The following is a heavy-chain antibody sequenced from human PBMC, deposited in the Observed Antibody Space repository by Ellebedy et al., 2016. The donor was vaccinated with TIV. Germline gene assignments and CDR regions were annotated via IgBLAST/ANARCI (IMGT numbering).Heavy chain of an antibody. V-gene: IGHV1-18*01. CDR1: GGTFSSYA. D-gene: IGHD5/OR15-5a*01. CDR2: ISGYNGDT. J-gene: IGHJ5*02. Sequence: ASVKVSCKASGGTFSSYAISWVRQAPGQGLEWMGWISGYNGDTNYAEKFQGRVSMTIDTSTTTVYMELRSLRFDDTAVYYCTRGFYEKFDPWGQGTLVTVSS. CDR3: TRGFYEKFDP.